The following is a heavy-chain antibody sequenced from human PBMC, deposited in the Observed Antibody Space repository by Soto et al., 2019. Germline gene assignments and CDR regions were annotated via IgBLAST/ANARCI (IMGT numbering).Heavy chain of an antibody. Sequence: ASGPTLVNPTQTLTLTCTFSGFSLSTSGVGVGWIRQPPGKALEWLALIYWDDDKRYSPSLKSRLTITKDTSKNQVVLTMTNMDPVDTATYYCAHAITSSWYGYNWFDPWGQGTLVTVSS. V-gene: IGHV2-5*02. D-gene: IGHD6-13*01. CDR2: IYWDDDK. CDR1: GFSLSTSGVG. CDR3: AHAITSSWYGYNWFDP. J-gene: IGHJ5*02.